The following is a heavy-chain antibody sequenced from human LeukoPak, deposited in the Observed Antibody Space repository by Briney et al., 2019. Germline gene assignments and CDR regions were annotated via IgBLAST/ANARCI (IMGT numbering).Heavy chain of an antibody. J-gene: IGHJ4*02. CDR2: IVVGSGNT. Sequence: GASVKVSCKASGFTFTSSAMQWMRQARGQRLEWIGWIVVGSGNTNYAQKFQERVTITRDMSTSTAYMELSSLRSEDTAVYYCAAFYWSGYYTLFDYWGQGTLVTVSS. V-gene: IGHV1-58*02. CDR3: AAFYWSGYYTLFDY. CDR1: GFTFTSSA. D-gene: IGHD3-3*01.